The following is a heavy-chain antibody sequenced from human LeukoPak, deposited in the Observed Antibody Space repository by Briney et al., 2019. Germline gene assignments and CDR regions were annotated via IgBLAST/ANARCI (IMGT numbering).Heavy chain of an antibody. CDR1: GYSFTSYW. J-gene: IGHJ4*02. D-gene: IGHD5-24*01. CDR2: TYPGDSDT. CDR3: ARHEMATTPDY. V-gene: IGHV5-51*01. Sequence: GESLKISCKGSGYSFTSYWIGWVRQMPGKGLEWLGITYPGDSDTRYSPSFQGQVTISADKSISTAYLQWSSLKASDTAMYYCARHEMATTPDYWGQGTLVTVSS.